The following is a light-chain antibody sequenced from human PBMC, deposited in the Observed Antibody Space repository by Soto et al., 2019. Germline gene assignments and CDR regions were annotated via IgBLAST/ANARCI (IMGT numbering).Light chain of an antibody. CDR3: AAWDDSLNDYV. CDR1: TSNIGGNT. V-gene: IGLV1-44*01. Sequence: QSVLTQPPSASGTTGQRVTISCSGSTSNIGGNTVDWYQHLPGAAPKLLIYTSDQRPSGVPDRFSGSKSGTSASLAISALQSEDDADYYCAAWDDSLNDYVFGTGTKLTVL. J-gene: IGLJ1*01. CDR2: TSD.